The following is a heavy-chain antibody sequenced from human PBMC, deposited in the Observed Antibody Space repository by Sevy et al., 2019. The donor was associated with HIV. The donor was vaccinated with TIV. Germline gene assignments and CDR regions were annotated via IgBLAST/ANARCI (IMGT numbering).Heavy chain of an antibody. V-gene: IGHV3-30-3*01. J-gene: IGHJ6*02. CDR2: ISYDGSNK. D-gene: IGHD3-22*01. Sequence: GGSLRLSCAASGFTFSSYAMNWVRQAPGTGLEWVAVISYDGSNKYYADSVKGRFTISRDNSKNTLYLQMNSLRAEDTAVYYCASDSLTMIVVVTLDVWGQRTTVTVSS. CDR1: GFTFSSYA. CDR3: ASDSLTMIVVVTLDV.